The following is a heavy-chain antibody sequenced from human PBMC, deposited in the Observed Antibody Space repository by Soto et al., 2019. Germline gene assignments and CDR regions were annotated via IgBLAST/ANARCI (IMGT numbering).Heavy chain of an antibody. V-gene: IGHV3-30*03. CDR2: ISYDGKIK. CDR3: ARDRALLHTTSRGYFDY. D-gene: IGHD2-15*01. CDR1: GFTFSSYG. Sequence: GGSLRLSCAASGFTFSSYGMHWVRQAPGKGLEWVAVISYDGKIKYYADSVKGRFTISRDNSQNTLYLQMNSLRAEDTAVFFCARDRALLHTTSRGYFDYWGRGTLVTVSS. J-gene: IGHJ4*02.